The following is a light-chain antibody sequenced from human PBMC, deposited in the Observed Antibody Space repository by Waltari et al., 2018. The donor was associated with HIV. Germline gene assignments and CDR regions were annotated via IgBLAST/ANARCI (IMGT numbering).Light chain of an antibody. Sequence: EIVLTQSPATLSLSPGERATLSCRASQSVYNYVGWYQQKPGQAPRFLIYDASTRATGIPARFSGSGSGTEFTLTISSLQSEDFAIYYCQEYNKWPFTFGPGTKVDIK. J-gene: IGKJ3*01. V-gene: IGKV3-15*01. CDR1: QSVYNY. CDR3: QEYNKWPFT. CDR2: DAS.